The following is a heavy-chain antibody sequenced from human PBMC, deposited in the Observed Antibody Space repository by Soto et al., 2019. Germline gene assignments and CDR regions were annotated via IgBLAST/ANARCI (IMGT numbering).Heavy chain of an antibody. CDR2: INAGNGNT. V-gene: IGHV1-3*01. Sequence: ASVKVSCKASGYPFTSYAMHWVRQAPGQRLEWMGWINAGNGNTKYSQKFQGRVTITRDTSASTAYMELSSLRSEDTAVYYCARGPESDYYYYGMDVWGQGTTVTVSS. CDR3: ARGPESDYYYYGMDV. CDR1: GYPFTSYA. J-gene: IGHJ6*02.